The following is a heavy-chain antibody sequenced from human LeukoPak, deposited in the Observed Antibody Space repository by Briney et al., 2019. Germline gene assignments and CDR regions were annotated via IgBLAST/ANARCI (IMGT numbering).Heavy chain of an antibody. CDR2: INPNSGGT. Sequence: ASVKVSCKVSGYTLTELSMHWVRQAPGKGLEWMGWINPNSGGTNYAQKFQGRVTMTRDTSISTAYMELSRLRSDDTAVYYCARERNWFDPWGQGTLVTVSS. CDR1: GYTLTELS. V-gene: IGHV1-2*02. J-gene: IGHJ5*02. CDR3: ARERNWFDP.